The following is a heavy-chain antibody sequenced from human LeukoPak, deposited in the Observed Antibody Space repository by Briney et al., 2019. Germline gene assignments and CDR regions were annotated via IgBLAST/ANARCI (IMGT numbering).Heavy chain of an antibody. D-gene: IGHD6-13*01. CDR2: SYYSGST. CDR3: ARDIAAAGTGVYFDY. CDR1: GGSISSGDYY. J-gene: IGHJ4*02. V-gene: IGHV4-30-4*01. Sequence: SETLSLTCTVSGGSISSGDYYGSWIRQPPGKSLEWIGYSYYSGSTYYHPSLKSRVTISVDTSKNQFSLKLSSVTAADTAVYYCARDIAAAGTGVYFDYWGQGTLVTVSS.